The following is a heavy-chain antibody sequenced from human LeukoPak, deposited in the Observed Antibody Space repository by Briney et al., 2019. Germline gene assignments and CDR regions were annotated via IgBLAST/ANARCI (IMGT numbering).Heavy chain of an antibody. CDR2: IRYDGSNK. CDR1: GFTFSSYG. J-gene: IGHJ6*02. CDR3: ARVIAVAGTNGMDV. V-gene: IGHV3-30*02. Sequence: GGSLRLSCAASGFTFSSYGMHWVRQAPGKGLEWVAFIRYDGSNKYYADSVKGRFTISRDNSKNTLYLQMNSLRAEDTAVYYCARVIAVAGTNGMDVWGQGTTVTVSS. D-gene: IGHD6-19*01.